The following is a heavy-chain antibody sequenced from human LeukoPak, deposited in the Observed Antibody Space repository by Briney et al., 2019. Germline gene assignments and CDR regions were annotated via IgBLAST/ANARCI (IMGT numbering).Heavy chain of an antibody. Sequence: SETLSLTCTVSGGSISSSSYYWGWIRQPPGKGLDWIGNVYYSGSTYYNPSLKSRVTISVDTSKNQFSLKLSAVTAADTAVYFCASVRRGFGESSKYYSYYYMDVWGNGTTVTISS. CDR3: ASVRRGFGESSKYYSYYYMDV. CDR1: GGSISSSSYY. J-gene: IGHJ6*03. D-gene: IGHD3-10*01. CDR2: VYYSGST. V-gene: IGHV4-39*01.